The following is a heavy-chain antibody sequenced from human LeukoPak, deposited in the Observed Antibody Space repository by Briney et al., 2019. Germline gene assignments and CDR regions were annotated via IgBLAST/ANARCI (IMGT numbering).Heavy chain of an antibody. CDR3: AKNGQSGFSFDP. V-gene: IGHV4-59*01. CDR2: IYYSGST. Sequence: SETLSLTCTVSGGSMRNYYWNWIRQPPGKGLEWIGYIYYSGSTNYNPSLKSRVTISVDTSKNQFSLKLTSVTAADTAIYYCAKNGQSGFSFDPWGQGTLVTVSS. J-gene: IGHJ5*02. CDR1: GGSMRNYY. D-gene: IGHD2-8*01.